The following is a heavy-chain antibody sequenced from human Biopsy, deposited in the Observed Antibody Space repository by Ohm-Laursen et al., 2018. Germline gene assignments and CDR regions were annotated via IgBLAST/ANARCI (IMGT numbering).Heavy chain of an antibody. D-gene: IGHD3-9*01. CDR2: NIPTLGTG. V-gene: IGHV1-69*06. J-gene: IGHJ1*01. Sequence: GASVKVSCKAPGGTFSNYGVNWVRQAPGQGLEWLGGNIPTLGTGNYAQKSQDRVTVAADTSTSTATMELRSLRSDDTAVYYCATKLTGYFHHWGQGILVIVSS. CDR1: GGTFSNYG. CDR3: ATKLTGYFHH.